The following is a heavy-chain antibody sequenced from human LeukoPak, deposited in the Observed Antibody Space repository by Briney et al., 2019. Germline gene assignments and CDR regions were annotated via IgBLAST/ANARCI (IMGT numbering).Heavy chain of an antibody. J-gene: IGHJ4*02. Sequence: GGSLRLSCAASGFTFSSYGMHWVRQAPGKGLEWVAVIWYDGRIQKYVDSVKGRFTISRDKSKSTLYLQMSSLRPDDTAVYYCAKEARERVATTLDYWGQGTLVTVSS. V-gene: IGHV3-30*02. CDR3: AKEARERVATTLDY. D-gene: IGHD5-12*01. CDR1: GFTFSSYG. CDR2: IWYDGRIQ.